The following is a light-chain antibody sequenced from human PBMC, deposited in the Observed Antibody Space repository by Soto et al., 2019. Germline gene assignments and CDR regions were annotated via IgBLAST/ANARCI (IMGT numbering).Light chain of an antibody. CDR2: GAS. CDR1: QSVDSSF. Sequence: EIVLTQSPGTLSLSPGERATLSCRASQSVDSSFLAWYQQKPGQAPRLLIYGASSRATGIPDRFSGSGSGTDFTLTISRLEPEDFAVYYCQQYGSSRRTFGQGTKVDIK. CDR3: QQYGSSRRT. J-gene: IGKJ1*01. V-gene: IGKV3-20*01.